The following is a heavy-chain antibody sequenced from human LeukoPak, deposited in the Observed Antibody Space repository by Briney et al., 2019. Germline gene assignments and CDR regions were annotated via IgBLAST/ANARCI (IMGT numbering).Heavy chain of an antibody. CDR1: GFTFSDTW. V-gene: IGHV3-74*01. Sequence: GGSLRLSCAASGFTFSDTWMHWVRQAPGEGLVWVSRIRSDGSDTRYAESVKGRFTISRDNAKNTLYLQMNSLRAEDTAVYYCAKIIEQWLVRDAFDIWGQGTMVTVSS. D-gene: IGHD6-19*01. CDR2: IRSDGSDT. J-gene: IGHJ3*02. CDR3: AKIIEQWLVRDAFDI.